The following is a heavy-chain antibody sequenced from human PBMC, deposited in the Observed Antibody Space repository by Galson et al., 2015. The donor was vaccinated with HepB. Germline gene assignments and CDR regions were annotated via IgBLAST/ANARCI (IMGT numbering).Heavy chain of an antibody. Sequence: GKGRFTISRDNAKNSLYLQMNSLRAEDTAVYYCARSRITMYQGWFDPWGQGTLVTVSS. D-gene: IGHD3-10*02. CDR3: ARSRITMYQGWFDP. J-gene: IGHJ5*02. V-gene: IGHV3-21*04.